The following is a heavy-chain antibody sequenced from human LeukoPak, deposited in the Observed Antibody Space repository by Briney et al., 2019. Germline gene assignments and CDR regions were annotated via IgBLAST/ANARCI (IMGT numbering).Heavy chain of an antibody. D-gene: IGHD6-6*01. V-gene: IGHV1-8*01. CDR1: GYTFTSYD. CDR2: MNPNSGNT. Sequence: GASVKVSCKASGYTFTSYDINWVRQATGQGLEWMGCMNPNSGNTGYAQKFQGRVTMTRNTSLSTAYMELSSLRSEDKAVYYCARGRSSSAPDDDYWGQGTLVTVSS. CDR3: ARGRSSSAPDDDY. J-gene: IGHJ4*02.